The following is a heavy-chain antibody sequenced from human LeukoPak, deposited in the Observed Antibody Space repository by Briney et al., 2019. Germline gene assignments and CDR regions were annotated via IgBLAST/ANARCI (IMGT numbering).Heavy chain of an antibody. Sequence: GASVKVSCKASGYTFTSYYMHWVRQAPGQGHEWMGIINPRGGSTSYAQKFQGRVTMTRDTSTSTVYMELSSLRSEDTAVYYCARGPRYCSGGSCSMKGYFDYWGQGTLVTVSS. CDR3: ARGPRYCSGGSCSMKGYFDY. D-gene: IGHD2-15*01. CDR1: GYTFTSYY. CDR2: INPRGGST. V-gene: IGHV1-46*01. J-gene: IGHJ4*02.